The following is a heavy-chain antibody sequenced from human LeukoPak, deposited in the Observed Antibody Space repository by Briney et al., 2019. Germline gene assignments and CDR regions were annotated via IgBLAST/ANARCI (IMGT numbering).Heavy chain of an antibody. CDR3: ARDTVLDTAMVFDY. Sequence: PSETLSLTCTVSGGSISSYYWSWIRQPAGKGLEWIGRIYTSGSTNYNPSLKSRVTMSVDTSKNQFSLKLSSVTAADTAVYYCARDTVLDTAMVFDYWGQGTLVTVSS. V-gene: IGHV4-4*07. CDR1: GGSISSYY. J-gene: IGHJ4*02. CDR2: IYTSGST. D-gene: IGHD5-18*01.